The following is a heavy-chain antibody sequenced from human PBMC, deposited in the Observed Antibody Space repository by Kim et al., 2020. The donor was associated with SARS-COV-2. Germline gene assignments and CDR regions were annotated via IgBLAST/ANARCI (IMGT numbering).Heavy chain of an antibody. J-gene: IGHJ4*02. CDR3: AREGLTAGATSSDFDC. Sequence: SLKGRFTISRDNAKNSLHRQMNSLRAEDTAVYYCAREGLTAGATSSDFDCWGQGTLVTVSS. D-gene: IGHD6-13*01. V-gene: IGHV3-21*01.